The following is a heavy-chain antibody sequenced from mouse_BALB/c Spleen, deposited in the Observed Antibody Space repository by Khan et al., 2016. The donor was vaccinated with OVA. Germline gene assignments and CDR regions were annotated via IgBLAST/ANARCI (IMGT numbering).Heavy chain of an antibody. CDR1: GYTFSNYR. Sequence: QVQLKESGTELVRPGASVKLSCKASGYTFSNYRINWVKQRPGQGLEWIGNIYPSDSYTNYNQNFKDKATLTVDKSSNTAYMQLSSPTSEDSAVYYCSREVRLHYYAMDYWGQGTSVTVSS. J-gene: IGHJ4*01. CDR2: IYPSDSYT. V-gene: IGHV1-69*02. CDR3: SREVRLHYYAMDY. D-gene: IGHD2-14*01.